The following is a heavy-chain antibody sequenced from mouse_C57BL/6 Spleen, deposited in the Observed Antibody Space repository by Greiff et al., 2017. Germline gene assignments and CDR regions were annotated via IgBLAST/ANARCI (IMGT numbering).Heavy chain of an antibody. Sequence: VQLKESVAELVRPGASVKLSCTASGFNIKNTFMHWVKQRPEQGLEWIGRIDPANGNTKYAPKFQGKATITADTSSNTAYLQLSSLTSEDTAIYYCARAIYDGYYDYAMDYWGQGTSVTVSS. CDR2: IDPANGNT. CDR3: ARAIYDGYYDYAMDY. CDR1: GFNIKNTF. V-gene: IGHV14-3*01. D-gene: IGHD2-3*01. J-gene: IGHJ4*01.